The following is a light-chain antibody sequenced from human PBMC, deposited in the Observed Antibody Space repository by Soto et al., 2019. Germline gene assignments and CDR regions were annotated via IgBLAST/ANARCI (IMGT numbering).Light chain of an antibody. CDR2: RVS. CDR3: MQGTYWPNT. Sequence: VVLTQSPLSLPVTLGQPASISCRSTQSLVYSEGDTFLHWFQQRPGQSPRRLIYRVSDRDSGVPDRFSGSGSGTDFTLKISRVEAEDVGVYYCMQGTYWPNTFGQGTKLEIK. J-gene: IGKJ2*01. V-gene: IGKV2-30*01. CDR1: QSLVYSEGDTF.